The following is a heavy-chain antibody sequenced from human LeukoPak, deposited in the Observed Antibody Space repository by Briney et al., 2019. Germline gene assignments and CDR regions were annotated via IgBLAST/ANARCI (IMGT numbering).Heavy chain of an antibody. CDR3: TRVSSGYYYGDFDY. V-gene: IGHV3-49*04. Sequence: GGSLRLSCTASGFTFGDYAMSWVRQAPGKGLEWVGFIRSKAYGGTTQYAASVKDRFTISRDDSKSIAYLQMDSLKTEDTAVYYCTRVSSGYYYGDFDYWGQGTLVTVSS. CDR2: IRSKAYGGTT. D-gene: IGHD3-22*01. J-gene: IGHJ4*02. CDR1: GFTFGDYA.